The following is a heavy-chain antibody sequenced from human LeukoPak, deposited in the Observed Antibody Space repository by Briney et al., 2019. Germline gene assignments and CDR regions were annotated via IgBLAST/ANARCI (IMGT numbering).Heavy chain of an antibody. Sequence: SETLSLTCTVSGGSISSYYWSWIRQPPGKGLEWIGYIYYSGSTNYNPSLKSRVTISVDTSKNQFSLELSSVTAADTAVYYCARGVLWFGELSSEAPYYFDYWGQGTLVTVSS. D-gene: IGHD3-10*01. CDR2: IYYSGST. V-gene: IGHV4-59*01. CDR3: ARGVLWFGELSSEAPYYFDY. J-gene: IGHJ4*02. CDR1: GGSISSYY.